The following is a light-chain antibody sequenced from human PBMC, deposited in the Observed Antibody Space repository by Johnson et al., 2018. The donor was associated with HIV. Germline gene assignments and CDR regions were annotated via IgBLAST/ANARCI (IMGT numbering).Light chain of an antibody. J-gene: IGLJ1*01. Sequence: QSVLTQSPSVSAAPGQKVTISCSGSSSNIGNNYVSWYQQFPETAPKLLIYDNNKRSSGIPDRFSGSKSGTSATLDITGLQTGDEAEYYCGTWGSSLSTGVFGTGTEVPVL. V-gene: IGLV1-51*01. CDR1: SSNIGNNY. CDR2: DNN. CDR3: GTWGSSLSTGV.